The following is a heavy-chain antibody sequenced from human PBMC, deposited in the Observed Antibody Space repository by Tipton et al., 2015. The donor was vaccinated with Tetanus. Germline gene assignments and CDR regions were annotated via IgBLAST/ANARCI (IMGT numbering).Heavy chain of an antibody. Sequence: TLSLTCSVSGGSINSGGYFWNWIRQQPGKGPEWIGYIYYSGDTFYNPSPKSRVSMAVDTSRKDFSVRLRSVTAADTAVYFCARLREVVSRSGWAFDYWGQGILVTVSS. D-gene: IGHD3-10*01. V-gene: IGHV4-31*03. CDR3: ARLREVVSRSGWAFDY. J-gene: IGHJ4*02. CDR1: GGSINSGGYF. CDR2: IYYSGDT.